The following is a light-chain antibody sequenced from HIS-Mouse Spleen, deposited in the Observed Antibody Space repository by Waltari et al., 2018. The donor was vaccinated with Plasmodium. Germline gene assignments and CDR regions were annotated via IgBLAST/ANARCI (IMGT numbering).Light chain of an antibody. Sequence: SSELTHPPSVSLSPGQTARITSSGDALPKQYTYWYQQKSGQAPVLVIYEDSKRPSGIPERFSGSSSGTMATLTISGAQVEDEADYYCYSTDSSGNHRVFGGGTKLTVL. CDR1: ALPKQY. CDR3: YSTDSSGNHRV. J-gene: IGLJ3*02. V-gene: IGLV3-10*01. CDR2: EDS.